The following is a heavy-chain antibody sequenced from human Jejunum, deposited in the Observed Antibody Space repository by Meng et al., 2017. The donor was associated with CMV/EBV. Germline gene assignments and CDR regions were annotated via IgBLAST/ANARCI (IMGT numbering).Heavy chain of an antibody. CDR3: ARDRSTGWQYYSDFYGMDV. D-gene: IGHD2-2*01. Sequence: DYYMSWIGQAPGKGLEWISYISNTGSPIYNADSVKGRFTVSRDNAKNSLYLQMNSLRVEDTAVYYCARDRSTGWQYYSDFYGMDVWGQGTTVTVSS. CDR2: ISNTGSPI. CDR1: DYY. J-gene: IGHJ6*02. V-gene: IGHV3-11*01.